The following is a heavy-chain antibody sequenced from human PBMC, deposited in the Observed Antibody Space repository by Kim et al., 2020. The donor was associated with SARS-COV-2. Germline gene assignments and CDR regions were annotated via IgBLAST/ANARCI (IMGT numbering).Heavy chain of an antibody. Sequence: SETLSLTCAVYGGSFSGYYWSWIRQPPGKGLEWIGEINHSGSTNYNPSLKSRVTISVDTSKNQFSLKLSSVTAADTAVYYCARKGWGYSSGWFDYWGQGT. J-gene: IGHJ4*02. CDR3: ARKGWGYSSGWFDY. CDR2: INHSGST. CDR1: GGSFSGYY. D-gene: IGHD6-19*01. V-gene: IGHV4-34*01.